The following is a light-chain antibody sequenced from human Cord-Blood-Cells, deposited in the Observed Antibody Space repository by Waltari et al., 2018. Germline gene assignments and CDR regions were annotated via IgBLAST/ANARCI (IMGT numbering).Light chain of an antibody. CDR2: GAS. CDR1: QSVSSSY. CDR3: QQYGSSPPLT. Sequence: EIVLTQSPGTLSLSPGERATLSCRASQSVSSSYLDWYQQKPGQAPRLLIYGASSRAPGIPDRCSGSGSGTDFTLTISRLEPEDFAVYYCQQYGSSPPLTFGGGTKVEIK. V-gene: IGKV3-20*01. J-gene: IGKJ4*01.